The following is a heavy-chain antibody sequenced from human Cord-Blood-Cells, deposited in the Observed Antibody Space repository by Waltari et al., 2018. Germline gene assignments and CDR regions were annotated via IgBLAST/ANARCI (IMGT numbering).Heavy chain of an antibody. CDR1: GFTFSSYA. D-gene: IGHD3-22*01. Sequence: QVQLVESGGGVVQPGRSLRLSCAASGFTFSSYAMHWVRRAPGKGLEWVAVISYDGSNKYYADSVKGRFTISRDNSKNTLYLQMNSLRAEDTAVYYCARAGYDSSGYYFDYWGQGTLVTVSS. J-gene: IGHJ4*02. V-gene: IGHV3-30*04. CDR3: ARAGYDSSGYYFDY. CDR2: ISYDGSNK.